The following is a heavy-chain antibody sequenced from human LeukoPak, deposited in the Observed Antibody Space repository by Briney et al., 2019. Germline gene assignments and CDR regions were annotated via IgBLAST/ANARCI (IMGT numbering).Heavy chain of an antibody. D-gene: IGHD2/OR15-2a*01. CDR1: GGSISSGGYY. CDR2: IYYSGST. V-gene: IGHV4-31*03. J-gene: IGHJ4*02. Sequence: KSSETLSLTCTVSGGSISSGGYYWSWIRQHPGKGLEWIGYIYYSGSTYYNPSLKSRVTISVDTSKNQFSLKLSSVTAADTAVYYCARGILVTVYAAFDYWGQGTLVTVSS. CDR3: ARGILVTVYAAFDY.